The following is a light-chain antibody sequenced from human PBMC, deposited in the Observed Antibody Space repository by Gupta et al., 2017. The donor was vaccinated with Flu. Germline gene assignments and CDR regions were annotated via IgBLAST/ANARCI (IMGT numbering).Light chain of an antibody. V-gene: IGKV1-39*01. CDR2: AAS. J-gene: IGKJ1*01. Sequence: DIQMTQSPSSLSASVGDRVTLTCRASQSLSSYLNWYQQKPGKAPKLLIYAASSLQSGVPSRFSGSGSGTDFTLTISRLQPEDFATYYCQQSYSTLWTFGQGTKLEIK. CDR1: QSLSSY. CDR3: QQSYSTLWT.